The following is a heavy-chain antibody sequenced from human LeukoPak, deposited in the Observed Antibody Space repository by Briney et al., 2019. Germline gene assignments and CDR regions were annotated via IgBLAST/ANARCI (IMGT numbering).Heavy chain of an antibody. CDR2: IKQDGSEK. Sequence: RTGGSLRLSCAASGFTLSNYWMSWVRQAPGKGLEWVAKIKQDGSEKYYVDSVKGRFTISRDNAKNSMYLLMNSLRVEDTAVYYCVRDVLYYYGAERLFWFDPWGQGTLVTVSS. CDR1: GFTLSNYW. V-gene: IGHV3-7*01. J-gene: IGHJ5*02. CDR3: VRDVLYYYGAERLFWFDP. D-gene: IGHD3-10*01.